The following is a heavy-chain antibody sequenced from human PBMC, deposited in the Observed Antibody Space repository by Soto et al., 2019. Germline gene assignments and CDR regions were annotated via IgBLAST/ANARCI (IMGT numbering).Heavy chain of an antibody. CDR3: ARNGRGYCSGGSCYYFDY. Sequence: QVQLVASGGGVVQPGRSLRLSCAASGFTFSSYGMHWVRQAPGKGLEWVAVIWYDGSNKYYADSVKGRFTISRDNSKNTLYLQMNSLRAEDTAVYYCARNGRGYCSGGSCYYFDYWGQGTLVTVSS. CDR1: GFTFSSYG. J-gene: IGHJ4*02. CDR2: IWYDGSNK. D-gene: IGHD2-15*01. V-gene: IGHV3-33*01.